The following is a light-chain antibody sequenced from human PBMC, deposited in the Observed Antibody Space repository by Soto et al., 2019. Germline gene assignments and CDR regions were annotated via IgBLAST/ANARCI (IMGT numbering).Light chain of an antibody. J-gene: IGKJ4*01. CDR2: GAS. V-gene: IGKV3-20*01. CDR1: QSVTNSH. CDR3: QQYGSSFLT. Sequence: EIVLTQFPGTLSLSPGGRATLSCRASQSVTNSHVAWYQQKPGQAPRLLMYGASRRATGIPDRFSGSGSGTDFTLPISRLEPEDFAVYYCQQYGSSFLTFGGGTKVEIK.